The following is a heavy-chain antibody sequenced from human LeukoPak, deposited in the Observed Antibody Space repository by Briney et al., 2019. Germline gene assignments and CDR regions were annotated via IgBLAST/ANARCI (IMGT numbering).Heavy chain of an antibody. Sequence: GGSLRLSGAASGFTFSSYAMSWVRKAPGKGLEWVSAISGSGGSTYYADSVKGRFTISRDNSKNTLYLQMNSLRAEDTAVYYCAKEYRFSYSSGWYWDYWGQGTLVTVSS. D-gene: IGHD6-19*01. CDR2: ISGSGGST. J-gene: IGHJ4*02. CDR1: GFTFSSYA. CDR3: AKEYRFSYSSGWYWDY. V-gene: IGHV3-23*01.